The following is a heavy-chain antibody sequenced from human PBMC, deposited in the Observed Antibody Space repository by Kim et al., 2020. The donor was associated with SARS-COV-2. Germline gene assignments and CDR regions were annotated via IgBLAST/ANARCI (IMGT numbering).Heavy chain of an antibody. CDR2: IYYSGST. D-gene: IGHD3-22*01. CDR3: ARLLYYSDSSCYYGVRGFYY. CDR1: GGSISSSSYY. Sequence: SETLSLTCTVSGGSISSSSYYWCWIRQPPGKGLEWIGSIYYSGSTYYNPSLKSRVTISVDTSKNQFSLKLSSVTAADTAVYYCARLLYYSDSSCYYGVRGFYYWGQGTLVTVSS. V-gene: IGHV4-39*01. J-gene: IGHJ4*02.